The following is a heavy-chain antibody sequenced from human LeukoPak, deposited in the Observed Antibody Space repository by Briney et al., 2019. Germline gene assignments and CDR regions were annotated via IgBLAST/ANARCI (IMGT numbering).Heavy chain of an antibody. CDR1: GFAFSTFA. CDR3: AKDLNYAFYY. V-gene: IGHV3-23*01. D-gene: IGHD1-7*01. Sequence: TGGSLRLSCAASGFAFSTFAMNWVRQAPGKGLEWVSALSGNGVKTYYADSVKGRFTISRDNSGNTLYLQMNSLRAEDTAIYICAKDLNYAFYYWGQGAVVTVSS. J-gene: IGHJ4*02. CDR2: LSGNGVKT.